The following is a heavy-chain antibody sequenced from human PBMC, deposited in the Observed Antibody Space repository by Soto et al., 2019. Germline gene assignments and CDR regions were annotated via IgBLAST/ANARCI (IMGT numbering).Heavy chain of an antibody. CDR1: GFTFSDHY. V-gene: IGHV3-72*01. D-gene: IGHD5-12*01. CDR3: ARVVIVATSYYFDY. CDR2: IRKRANSYTT. Sequence: GGSLRLSCAASGFTFSDHYMDWVRQPPGKGLEWVGRIRKRANSYTTEYAASVKGRFTISRDDSKTSLYLQMNSLKTEDTAVYYCARVVIVATSYYFDYWGQGTLFTVSS. J-gene: IGHJ4*02.